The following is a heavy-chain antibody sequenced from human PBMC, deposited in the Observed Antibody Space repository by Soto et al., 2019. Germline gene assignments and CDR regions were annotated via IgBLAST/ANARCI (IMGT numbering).Heavy chain of an antibody. CDR2: XSXXXYX. J-gene: IGHJ6*02. CDR1: GFNFKSYT. CDR3: SRDCRGGSWYHGMDV. V-gene: IGHV3-21*01. D-gene: IGHD2-15*01. Sequence: VGLQRLSCAVSGFNFKSYTINWVRQAPGKRLVSLXSXSXXXYXSXPXSXXXXFTISRDNDKNSVYLQINSLRAEDTALYFCSRDCRGGSWYHGMDVWGLGTIGTGSS.